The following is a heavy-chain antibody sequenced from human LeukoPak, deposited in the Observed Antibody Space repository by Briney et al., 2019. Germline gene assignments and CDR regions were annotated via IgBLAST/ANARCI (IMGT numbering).Heavy chain of an antibody. D-gene: IGHD2-2*01. V-gene: IGHV7-4-1*02. CDR2: INTKTGDP. CDR1: GYTFSKYA. CDR3: ARGGGGAVVPAL. Sequence: ASVKVSCKGSGYTFSKYAMNWVRQAPGQGLEWMGWINTKTGDPTYGQGFTGRFVFSLETSVSAAYLQINSLKAEDTAVYYCARGGGGAVVPALWGQGTLITVSS. J-gene: IGHJ4*02.